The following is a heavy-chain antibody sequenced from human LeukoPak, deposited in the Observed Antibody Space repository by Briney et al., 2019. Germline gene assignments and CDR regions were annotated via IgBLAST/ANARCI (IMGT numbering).Heavy chain of an antibody. CDR2: IIPIFGTA. J-gene: IGHJ4*02. CDR1: GGTFSSYA. V-gene: IGHV1-69*13. CDR3: ARESGSFSSYFDY. Sequence: SVKVSCKASGGTFSSYAISWVRQAPGQGLEWMGGIIPIFGTANYAQKFQGRVTITADESTSTVYMELSSLRSEDTAVYYCARESGSFSSYFDYWGQGTLVTVSS. D-gene: IGHD1-26*01.